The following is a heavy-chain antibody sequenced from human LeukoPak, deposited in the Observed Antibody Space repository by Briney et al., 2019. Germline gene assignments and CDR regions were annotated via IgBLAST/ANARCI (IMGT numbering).Heavy chain of an antibody. Sequence: ASVKVSCKASGYTFTRYGIRWVRDAPGKGGEWMGWISAYNGKRNYAQNLQGRVTMTTDPSPSTAYRELRRLRSDHTAVYYCARQYCSGGCCCERSYYYYYYYMDVWGNGTTVTVSS. CDR3: ARQYCSGGCCCERSYYYYYYYMDV. CDR2: ISAYNGKR. V-gene: IGHV1-18*01. D-gene: IGHD2-15*01. J-gene: IGHJ6*03. CDR1: GYTFTRYG.